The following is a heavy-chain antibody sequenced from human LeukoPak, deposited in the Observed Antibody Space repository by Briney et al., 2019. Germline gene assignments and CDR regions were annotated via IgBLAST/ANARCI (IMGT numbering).Heavy chain of an antibody. Sequence: SETLSLTCAVYGGSFSDNCWSWIRQSPGKGLEWIGEINHSGSTNYNPSLKSRVTILIDTSKNQISLKVRPVTAADTAVYYCAKHLRRRFFSGTLGFGPWGQGTLVTVSS. J-gene: IGHJ5*02. CDR3: AKHLRRRFFSGTLGFGP. CDR1: GGSFSDNC. CDR2: INHSGST. D-gene: IGHD3-10*01. V-gene: IGHV4-34*01.